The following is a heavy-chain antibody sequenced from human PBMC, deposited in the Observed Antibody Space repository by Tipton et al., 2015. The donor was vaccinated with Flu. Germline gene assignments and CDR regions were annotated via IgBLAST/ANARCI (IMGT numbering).Heavy chain of an antibody. CDR3: AKVAGQWLVPRGPFDL. J-gene: IGHJ3*01. CDR1: AFSFGDYA. CDR2: ISNAGDTT. D-gene: IGHD6-19*01. V-gene: IGHV3-23*01. Sequence: GSLRLSCAASAFSFGDYAMSWVRQAPGKGLEWVSTISNAGDTTYSADSLRGRFSISRDNSENTLYLQMNSLSAEDTAVYYCAKVAGQWLVPRGPFDLWGQGTVVSVSS.